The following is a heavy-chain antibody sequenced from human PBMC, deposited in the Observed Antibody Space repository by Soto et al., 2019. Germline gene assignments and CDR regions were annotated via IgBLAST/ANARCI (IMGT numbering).Heavy chain of an antibody. CDR3: AREDESNGYAGTFQH. CDR2: ISHDGNK. CDR1: GFTFSSYV. Sequence: QVQLVESGGAVVQPGRSLRLSCAASGFTFSSYVFHWVRQIPGKGLEWVGLISHDGNKQYADSVKDRFTISRDNSKNELHLEMNSPRVEDTALYYCAREDESNGYAGTFQHWGQGTLVTVSP. V-gene: IGHV3-30-3*01. J-gene: IGHJ1*01. D-gene: IGHD3-22*01.